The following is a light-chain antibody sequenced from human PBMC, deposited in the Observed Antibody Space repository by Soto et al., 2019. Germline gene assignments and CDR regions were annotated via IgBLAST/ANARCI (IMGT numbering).Light chain of an antibody. V-gene: IGKV3-15*01. CDR1: QSVRSN. Sequence: EIVMTQSPATLSASPGERATLSCRAIQSVRSNLAWYQQKPGQAPRLLIYGASTRATGIPARFSGSGSGTEFTLSIGSLESEDFAVYYCQQYIRWPLTFGGGTKVDIK. CDR3: QQYIRWPLT. J-gene: IGKJ4*01. CDR2: GAS.